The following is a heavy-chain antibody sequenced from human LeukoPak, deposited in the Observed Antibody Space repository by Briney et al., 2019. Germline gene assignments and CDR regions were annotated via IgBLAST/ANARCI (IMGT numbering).Heavy chain of an antibody. J-gene: IGHJ2*01. CDR1: GFSFRSYS. CDR2: IGGGGDAI. D-gene: IGHD3-10*01. Sequence: PGGSLRLSCTASGFSFRSYSLNWVRQSPGKGLEWISYIGGGGDAIYYAESVRGRFTISRDNARNSVYLQVNSLRVEDTAVYYCVRVGDHYHWYLDVWGRGTLVTVSS. CDR3: VRVGDHYHWYLDV. V-gene: IGHV3-48*04.